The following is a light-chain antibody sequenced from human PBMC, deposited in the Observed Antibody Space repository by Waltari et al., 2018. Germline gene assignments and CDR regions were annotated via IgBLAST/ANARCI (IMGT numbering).Light chain of an antibody. J-gene: IGLJ3*02. CDR1: SLRTSY. Sequence: SSELTQDPGVSVALGQTIRFTCQGDSLRTSYASWYQLKPGQAPVLVIYGKDKRPSGIPARISGYSSGTTSSLTITGAQAEDEADYYCSSRNGRANQVVFAGGTKVTVL. CDR3: SSRNGRANQVV. V-gene: IGLV3-19*01. CDR2: GKD.